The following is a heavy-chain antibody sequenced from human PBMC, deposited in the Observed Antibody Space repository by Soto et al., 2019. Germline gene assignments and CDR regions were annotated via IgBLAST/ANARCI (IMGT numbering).Heavy chain of an antibody. J-gene: IGHJ5*02. V-gene: IGHV1-46*01. CDR3: AREMFVYGGNSGWFDP. CDR1: GYTFTSYY. Sequence: ASVKVSCKASGYTFTSYYMHWVRQAPGQGLEWMGIINPSGGSTSYAQKFQGRVTMTRDTSTSTVYMELSSLRSEDTAAYYCAREMFVYGGNSGWFDPWGQGTLVTVSS. CDR2: INPSGGST. D-gene: IGHD4-17*01.